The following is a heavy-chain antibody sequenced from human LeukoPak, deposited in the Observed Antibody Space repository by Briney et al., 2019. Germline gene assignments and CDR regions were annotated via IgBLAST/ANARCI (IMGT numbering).Heavy chain of an antibody. V-gene: IGHV4-61*02. Sequence: SQTLSLTCTVSGGSISSGSYYWNWIRQPAGKGLEWIGRIYSSGSTNYNPSLKSRVTISVDTSKNQFSLKMTSVTAADTSVYYCARGSHDYGDFYLFDHWGQGTLVTVSS. D-gene: IGHD4-17*01. CDR3: ARGSHDYGDFYLFDH. J-gene: IGHJ4*02. CDR1: GGSISSGSYY. CDR2: IYSSGST.